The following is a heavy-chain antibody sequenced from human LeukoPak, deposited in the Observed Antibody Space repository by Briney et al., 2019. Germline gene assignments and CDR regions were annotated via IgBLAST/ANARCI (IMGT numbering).Heavy chain of an antibody. CDR1: GGSISSYY. V-gene: IGHV4-4*07. D-gene: IGHD6-6*01. CDR3: ARGIAARPCDY. CDR2: IYTSGST. J-gene: IGHJ4*02. Sequence: SQTLSLTCTVSGGSISSYYWSWIRQPAGKGLEWIGRIYTSGSTNYNPSLKSRVTMSVDTSKNQFSLKLSPVTAADTAVYYCARGIAARPCDYWGQGTLVTVSS.